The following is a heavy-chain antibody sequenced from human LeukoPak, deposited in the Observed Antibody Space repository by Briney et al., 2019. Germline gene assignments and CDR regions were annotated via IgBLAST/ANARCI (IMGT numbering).Heavy chain of an antibody. CDR1: GYTFTGYY. J-gene: IGHJ4*02. V-gene: IGHV1-2*02. CDR2: INPNSGGT. Sequence: GASVKVSYKASGYTFTGYYMHWVRQAPGQGLEWMGWINPNSGGTNYAQKFQGRVTMTRDTSISTAYMELSRLRSDDTAVYYCARASYDILTGYSSLDYWGQGTLVTVSS. D-gene: IGHD3-9*01. CDR3: ARASYDILTGYSSLDY.